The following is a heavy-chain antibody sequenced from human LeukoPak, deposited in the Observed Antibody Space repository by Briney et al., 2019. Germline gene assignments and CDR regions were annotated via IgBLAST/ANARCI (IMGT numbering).Heavy chain of an antibody. Sequence: GGSLRLSCAASGFTFSSHAMHWGRQAPGKGLEYVAAMSRTGDSIFYVDAVKGRFTISRDNSKNTLYLQMGSLRAEDTAVYYCASITMVRGVIRDDYWGQGTLVTVSS. V-gene: IGHV3-64*02. CDR3: ASITMVRGVIRDDY. CDR2: MSRTGDSI. D-gene: IGHD3-10*01. J-gene: IGHJ4*02. CDR1: GFTFSSHA.